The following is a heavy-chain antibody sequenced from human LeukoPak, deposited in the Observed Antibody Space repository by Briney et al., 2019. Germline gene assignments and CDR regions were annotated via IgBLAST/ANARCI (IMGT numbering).Heavy chain of an antibody. J-gene: IGHJ5*02. D-gene: IGHD3-16*02. V-gene: IGHV6-1*01. CDR3: ARDRDDYVWGSYRYKWLDP. CDR2: TYYRSKWYN. CDR1: GDSVSSNSAA. Sequence: SQTLSLTCAISGDSVSSNSAAWNWIRQSPSRGLEWLGRTYYRSKWYNDYAISVKSRITINPDTSKNQFSLQLNSVTPEDTAVYYCARDRDDYVWGSYRYKWLDPWGQGTLVTVSS.